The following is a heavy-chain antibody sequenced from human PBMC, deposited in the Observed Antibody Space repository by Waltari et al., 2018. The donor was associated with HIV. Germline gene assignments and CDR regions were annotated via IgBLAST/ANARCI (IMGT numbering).Heavy chain of an antibody. Sequence: QVQLVESGGGVVQPGKSLRLSCAASGFHFDVYAMHWVRRAPGKGLEWVAVMSYDGRTKSFADSVTGRFTVSRDNSKNTLFLQMSSLKAEDSGVYYCARPRYASGSAMFYGMDVWGQGTTVTVSS. CDR3: ARPRYASGSAMFYGMDV. D-gene: IGHD3-10*01. V-gene: IGHV3-30*14. J-gene: IGHJ6*02. CDR1: GFHFDVYA. CDR2: MSYDGRTK.